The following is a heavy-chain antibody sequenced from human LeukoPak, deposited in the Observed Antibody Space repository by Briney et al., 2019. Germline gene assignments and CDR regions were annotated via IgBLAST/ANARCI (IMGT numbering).Heavy chain of an antibody. D-gene: IGHD2-15*01. CDR2: IYHSGIT. CDR3: ARTVVAATNWFDP. CDR1: GYSISSHY. Sequence: SETLSLTCGVSGYSISSHYWGWIRQPPGKGLEWIGTIYHSGITYYNPFLKSRVTISVDTSKNQFSLKLSSVTAADTAVYYCARTVVAATNWFDPWGQGTPVTVSS. J-gene: IGHJ5*02. V-gene: IGHV4-38-2*01.